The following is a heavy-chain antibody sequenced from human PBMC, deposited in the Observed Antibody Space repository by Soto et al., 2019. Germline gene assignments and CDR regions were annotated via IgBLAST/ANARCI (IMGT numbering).Heavy chain of an antibody. CDR1: GFTYTRYS. CDR3: ARESEDLTSNFDY. V-gene: IGHV3-21*06. Sequence: GGSLRLSCAASGFTYTRYSMNWVRQAPGKGLEWVSSISSTTNYIYYGDSMKGRFTISRDNAKNSLYLEMNSLRAEDTAVYYCARESEDLTSNFDYWGQGTLGTVSA. J-gene: IGHJ4*02. CDR2: ISSTTNYI.